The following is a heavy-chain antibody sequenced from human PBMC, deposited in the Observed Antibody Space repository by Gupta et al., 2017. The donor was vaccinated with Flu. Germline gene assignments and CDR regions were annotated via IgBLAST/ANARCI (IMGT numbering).Heavy chain of an antibody. CDR3: AKGSSASCYSVSHY. V-gene: IGHV3-23*01. Sequence: EVQMLESGGALVQPGGSLRLSCAASGFTFSSYAMSWVRQAPGKGLEWVSVISGSGDNTYYADSVKGRFTISRDNSKNTLYLQMNSLGADDTAVYFCAKGSSASCYSVSHYWGQGTLVTVSS. CDR1: GFTFSSYA. J-gene: IGHJ4*02. D-gene: IGHD2-2*02. CDR2: ISGSGDNT.